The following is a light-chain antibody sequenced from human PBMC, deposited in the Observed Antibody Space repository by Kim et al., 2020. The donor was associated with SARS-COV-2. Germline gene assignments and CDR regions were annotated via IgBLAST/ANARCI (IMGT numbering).Light chain of an antibody. V-gene: IGKV3-20*01. CDR2: GAS. Sequence: SPGDTAPLSCRASQTVPSSYFAWYQQKAGQAPRLLIYGASRRATGIPDRFSGSGSGTDFTLTISGLEPEDFAVYHCHQYGTSPQTFGQGTKLEI. CDR3: HQYGTSPQT. J-gene: IGKJ2*01. CDR1: QTVPSSY.